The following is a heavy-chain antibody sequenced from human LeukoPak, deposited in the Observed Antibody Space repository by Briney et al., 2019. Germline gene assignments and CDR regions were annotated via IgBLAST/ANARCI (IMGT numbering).Heavy chain of an antibody. CDR2: VKYDESEK. D-gene: IGHD1-14*01. J-gene: IGHJ4*02. CDR1: GFTFSTYG. Sequence: GGSLRLSCAASGFTFSTYGMHWVRQAPGEGLEWVAVVKYDESEKYYGDSVKGRFTIFRDNSKNTLFLQMNSLTEEDTAIYYCAKDGGKTTLRNIFDYWGQGTLVTVSS. V-gene: IGHV3-30*18. CDR3: AKDGGKTTLRNIFDY.